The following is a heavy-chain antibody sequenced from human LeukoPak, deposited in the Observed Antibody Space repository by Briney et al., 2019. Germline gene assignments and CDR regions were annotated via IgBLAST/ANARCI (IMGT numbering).Heavy chain of an antibody. Sequence: GGSLRLSCAASGFTFSSYGMHWVRQAPGKGLEWVAVISYDGSNKYYADSVKGRFTISRDNSKNMLYLQMNSLRAEDTAVYYCAIFPFDYWGQGTLVTVSS. V-gene: IGHV3-30*03. CDR2: ISYDGSNK. CDR1: GFTFSSYG. CDR3: AIFPFDY. D-gene: IGHD2-21*01. J-gene: IGHJ4*02.